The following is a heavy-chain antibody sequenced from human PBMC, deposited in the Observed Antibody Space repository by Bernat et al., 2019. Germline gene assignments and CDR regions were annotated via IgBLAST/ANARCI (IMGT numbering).Heavy chain of an antibody. CDR2: IYYSGST. CDR3: ARRKGRITMIVVDPYYFDY. V-gene: IGHV4-39*01. CDR1: GGSISSSSYY. Sequence: QLQLQESGPGLVKPSETLSLTCTVSGGSISSSSYYWGWIRQPPGKGLEWIGSIYYSGSTYYNPSLKSRVTISVDMSKNQFSLKLSSVTAADTAVYYCARRKGRITMIVVDPYYFDYWGQGTLVTVSS. D-gene: IGHD3-22*01. J-gene: IGHJ4*02.